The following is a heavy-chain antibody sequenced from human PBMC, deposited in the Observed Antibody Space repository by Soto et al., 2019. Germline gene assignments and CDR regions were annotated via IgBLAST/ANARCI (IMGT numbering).Heavy chain of an antibody. CDR3: ARVLGSGSAPDERFDY. V-gene: IGHV1-69*01. J-gene: IGHJ4*02. CDR2: IIPIFGTA. Sequence: QVQLVQSGAEVKKPGSSVKVSCKASGGTFSSYAISWVRQAPGQGLEWMGGIIPIFGTANYAQKFQGRVTITADESTSTAYMELNSLRSEDTAVYYCARVLGSGSAPDERFDYWCQGTLVTVSS. CDR1: GGTFSSYA. D-gene: IGHD3-10*01.